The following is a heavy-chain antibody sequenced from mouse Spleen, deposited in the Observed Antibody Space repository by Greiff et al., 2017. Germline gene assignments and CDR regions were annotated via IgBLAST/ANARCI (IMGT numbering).Heavy chain of an antibody. CDR1: GYTFTSYW. J-gene: IGHJ4*01. CDR3: ARKGGNYYAMDY. Sequence: QVQLQQPGTELVKPGASVKLSCKASGYTFTSYWMHWVKQRPGQGLEWIGNINPRNGGTNYNEKFKSKATLTVDKSSSTAYMQLSSLTSEDSAVFYCARKGGNYYAMDYWGQGTSVTVSS. CDR2: INPRNGGT. V-gene: IGHV1-53*01.